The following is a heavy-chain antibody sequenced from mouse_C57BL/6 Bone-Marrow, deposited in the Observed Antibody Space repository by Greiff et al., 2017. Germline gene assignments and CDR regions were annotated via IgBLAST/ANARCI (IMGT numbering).Heavy chain of an antibody. D-gene: IGHD2-10*01. CDR2: SWWDDDK. Sequence: QVTLKVSGPGILQPSQTLSLSCSFSGFSLSTFGMGVGWIRQPSGKGLEWLAHSWWDDDKYYNPALKSRLTISKDTSKNQVFLKIANVDTADTATYYCARIRTYYGNPFAYWGQGTLVTVSA. CDR3: ARIRTYYGNPFAY. V-gene: IGHV8-8*01. J-gene: IGHJ3*01. CDR1: GFSLSTFGMG.